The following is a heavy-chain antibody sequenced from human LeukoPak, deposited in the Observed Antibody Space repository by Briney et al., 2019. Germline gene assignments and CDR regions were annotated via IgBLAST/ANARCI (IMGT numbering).Heavy chain of an antibody. Sequence: SETLSLTCAVYGGSFSGYYWTWIRHTPEKGLEWIGEMNPSGSTNYNPSLKSRVTISVDTSKNQFSLKLSSVTAADTAVYYCARGRQDVTMIVVVMTAVSYYLDVWGKGTTVTVS. CDR1: GGSFSGYY. D-gene: IGHD3-22*01. J-gene: IGHJ6*03. CDR3: ARGRQDVTMIVVVMTAVSYYLDV. CDR2: MNPSGST. V-gene: IGHV4-34*01.